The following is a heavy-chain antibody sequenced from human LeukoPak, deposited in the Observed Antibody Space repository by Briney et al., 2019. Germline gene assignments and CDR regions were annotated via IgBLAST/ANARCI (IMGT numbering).Heavy chain of an antibody. V-gene: IGHV4-39*01. CDR2: IYYSGST. CDR1: GGSISSSSYY. CDR3: ARHNYGSGSYPSY. Sequence: PSETLSLTRTVSGGSISSSSYYWGWIRQPPGKGLEWIGSIYYSGSTYYNPSLKSRVTISVDTSKNQFSLKLSSVTAADTAVYYCARHNYGSGSYPSYWGQGTLVTVSS. J-gene: IGHJ4*02. D-gene: IGHD3-10*01.